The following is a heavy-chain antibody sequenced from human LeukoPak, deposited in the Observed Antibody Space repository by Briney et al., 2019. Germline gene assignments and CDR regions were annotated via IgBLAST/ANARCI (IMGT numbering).Heavy chain of an antibody. V-gene: IGHV1-8*01. Sequence: ASVKVSCKASGYTFTSYDINWVRHAAGQGLEWMGFMTPNSGNTGYAQKLQGRVTMTRDNSISTAYMELSSLRPEDTAVYYCARFRYDYGDGPDFWGQGTLVTVSS. D-gene: IGHD4/OR15-4a*01. J-gene: IGHJ4*02. CDR3: ARFRYDYGDGPDF. CDR2: MTPNSGNT. CDR1: GYTFTSYD.